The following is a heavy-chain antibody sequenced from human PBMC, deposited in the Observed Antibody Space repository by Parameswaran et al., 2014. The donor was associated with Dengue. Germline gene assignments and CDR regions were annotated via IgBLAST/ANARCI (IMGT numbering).Heavy chain of an antibody. CDR3: AKDPELWFGESYGMDV. CDR2: ISYDGSNK. V-gene: IGHV3-30*18. J-gene: IGHJ6*02. Sequence: WIRQPPGKGLEWVAVISYDGSNKYYADSVKGRFTISRDNSKNTLYLQMNSLRAEDTAVYYCAKDPELWFGESYGMDVWGQGTTVTVSS. D-gene: IGHD3-10*01.